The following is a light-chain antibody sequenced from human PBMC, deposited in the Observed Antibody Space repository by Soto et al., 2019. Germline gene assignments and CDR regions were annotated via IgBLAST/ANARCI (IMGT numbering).Light chain of an antibody. J-gene: IGKJ1*01. CDR1: QNVSSY. CDR2: DAS. CDR3: QQRSNWLWT. Sequence: EIVLTQSPATLSLSPGERATLSCRASQNVSSYLAWYQQKPGQAPRLLIYDASNRATGIPAWFSGSGSGTEFTLTISSLEPEDFAVYLCQQRSNWLWTFGQGTKVEIK. V-gene: IGKV3-11*01.